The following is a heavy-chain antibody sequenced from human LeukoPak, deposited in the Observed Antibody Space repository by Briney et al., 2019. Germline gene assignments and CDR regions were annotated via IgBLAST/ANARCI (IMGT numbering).Heavy chain of an antibody. CDR2: IKEDASQI. V-gene: IGHV3-7*01. CDR1: GFTFSASW. Sequence: PGGSLRLSCVASGFTFSASWMSWVRQAPGKGLEWVANIKEDASQIGYIDSVKGRFTISRDNARNSLYLQMNSLRVEDTAVYYCTRVIVAVPGYFDYFDFWGQGVLVTVSS. D-gene: IGHD6-19*01. CDR3: TRVIVAVPGYFDYFDF. J-gene: IGHJ4*02.